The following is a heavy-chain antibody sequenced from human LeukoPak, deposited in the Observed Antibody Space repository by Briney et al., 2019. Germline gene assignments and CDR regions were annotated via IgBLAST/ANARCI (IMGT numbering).Heavy chain of an antibody. CDR1: GGTFSSYA. CDR3: ATVARDWFDP. Sequence: GSSVKVSCKASGGTFSSYAISWVRQAPGQGLEWMGGIIPIFGTANYAQKFQGRVTITTEESTSTAYMELSSLRSEDTAVYYCATVARDWFDPWGQGTLVTVSS. V-gene: IGHV1-69*05. J-gene: IGHJ5*02. CDR2: IIPIFGTA. D-gene: IGHD4-23*01.